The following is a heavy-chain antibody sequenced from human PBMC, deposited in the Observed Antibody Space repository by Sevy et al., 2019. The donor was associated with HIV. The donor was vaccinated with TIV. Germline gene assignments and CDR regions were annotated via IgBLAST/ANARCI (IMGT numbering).Heavy chain of an antibody. D-gene: IGHD5-18*01. CDR1: GFTFSSYW. J-gene: IGHJ4*02. CDR2: MKEDGSER. V-gene: IGHV3-7*01. Sequence: GGSLRLSCAASGFTFSSYWMSWVRQAPGKGLEWVATMKEDGSERNYVDSVKGRFTISRDNAKNSLYLQMNSLRAEDTAVYYCVREGVGGYSYSLDCWGQGILVTVSS. CDR3: VREGVGGYSYSLDC.